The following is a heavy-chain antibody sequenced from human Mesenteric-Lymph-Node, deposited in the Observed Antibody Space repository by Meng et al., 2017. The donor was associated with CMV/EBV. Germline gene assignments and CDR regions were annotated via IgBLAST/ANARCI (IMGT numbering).Heavy chain of an antibody. Sequence: GGSLRLSCAASGFIFDDYGMSWVRQAPGKGLEWVGRIKSKTDGGTTDYAAPVKGRFTISRDDSKNTLYLQVNSLKTEDTAVYYCTTAPIVVPGGKNYWGQGTLVTVSS. V-gene: IGHV3-15*01. CDR3: TTAPIVVPGGKNY. J-gene: IGHJ4*02. D-gene: IGHD2-21*01. CDR1: GFIFDDYG. CDR2: IKSKTDGGTT.